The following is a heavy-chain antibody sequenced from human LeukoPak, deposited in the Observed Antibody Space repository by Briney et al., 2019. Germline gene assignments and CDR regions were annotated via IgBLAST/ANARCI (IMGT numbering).Heavy chain of an antibody. J-gene: IGHJ2*01. CDR2: IYYSGST. V-gene: IGHV4-39*07. CDR1: GGSISSSSYY. Sequence: SETLSLTCIVSGGSISSSSYYWAWIRQPPGKGLEWIGSIYYSGSTYYNPSLKSRVIISVDTSKNQFSLKLSSVTAADTAVYYCASERPATENWFFDLWGRGTLVTVSS. D-gene: IGHD1-26*01. CDR3: ASERPATENWFFDL.